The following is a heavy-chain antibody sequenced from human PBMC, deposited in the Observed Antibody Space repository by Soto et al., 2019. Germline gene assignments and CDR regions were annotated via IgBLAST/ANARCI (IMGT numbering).Heavy chain of an antibody. CDR2: IYHTGNA. V-gene: IGHV4-39*01. J-gene: IGHJ5*02. D-gene: IGHD3-22*01. CDR3: ARDYFDSSDYTTNWFDP. Sequence: ETLSLTCSVSGDSISNSRFYWAWIRQPPGEGLEWIGSIYHTGNAYYNPSLKSRVTIFVDTSKNQFSLKLTSVTAADTALYYCARDYFDSSDYTTNWFDPWGQGALVTVSS. CDR1: GDSISNSRFY.